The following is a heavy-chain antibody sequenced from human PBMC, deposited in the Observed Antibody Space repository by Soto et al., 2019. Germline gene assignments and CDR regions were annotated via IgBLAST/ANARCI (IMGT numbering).Heavy chain of an antibody. CDR2: LGTSGDT. J-gene: IGHJ6*02. Sequence: EVQLVESGGGLVQPGGSLKLSCVASGFSISSSDMHWVRQVMGKGLEWVSTLGTSGDTFYSGSVKGRFTISREDAKNSFHLQMNNLRAEDSAMYYCTRDRQIYRFYYYGMDVWGQGTAVTVS. CDR1: GFSISSSD. V-gene: IGHV3-13*01. D-gene: IGHD3-3*01. CDR3: TRDRQIYRFYYYGMDV.